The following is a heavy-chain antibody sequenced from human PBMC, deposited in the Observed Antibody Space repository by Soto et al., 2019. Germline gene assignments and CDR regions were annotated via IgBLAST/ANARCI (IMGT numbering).Heavy chain of an antibody. CDR1: GGSVSSRSHY. CDR3: ARLGSIAAAGTPDY. J-gene: IGHJ4*02. D-gene: IGHD6-13*01. V-gene: IGHV3-11*01. CDR2: ISGNGVTT. Sequence: QVQLQESGPGLVKPSETLSLTCTVSGGSVSSRSHYWSWIRQPPGKGLEWVSYISGNGVTTLYADSVKGRFTISRDNAKKSVFLQMNSLKVEDTAVYYCARLGSIAAAGTPDYWGQGTLVTVSS.